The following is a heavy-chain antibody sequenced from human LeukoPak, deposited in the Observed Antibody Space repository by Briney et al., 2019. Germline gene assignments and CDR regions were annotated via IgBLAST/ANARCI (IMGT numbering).Heavy chain of an antibody. Sequence: SGGSLRLSCAASGFTFSTYAMSWVRQAPGKGLEWVSAINVNGDITYYADSVKGRFTISRDNAKNSLYLQMNSLRAEDTAVYYCARDLKEVAARPFDYWGQGTLVTVSS. CDR1: GFTFSTYA. J-gene: IGHJ4*02. CDR2: INVNGDIT. V-gene: IGHV3-23*01. D-gene: IGHD6-6*01. CDR3: ARDLKEVAARPFDY.